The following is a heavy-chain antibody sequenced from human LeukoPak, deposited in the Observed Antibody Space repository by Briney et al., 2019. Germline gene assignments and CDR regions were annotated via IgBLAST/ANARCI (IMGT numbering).Heavy chain of an antibody. D-gene: IGHD2/OR15-2a*01. Sequence: PGGSLRLSCAASGFTIGSYWMSWVRQAPGKGLEWVANIRQDGSEKYYVDSVKGRLTISRDNAKNSLYLQMNSLRAEDTGIYYCARAGYYGDDAFDLWGQGTMVTVCS. CDR2: IRQDGSEK. CDR1: GFTIGSYW. J-gene: IGHJ3*01. CDR3: ARAGYYGDDAFDL. V-gene: IGHV3-7*01.